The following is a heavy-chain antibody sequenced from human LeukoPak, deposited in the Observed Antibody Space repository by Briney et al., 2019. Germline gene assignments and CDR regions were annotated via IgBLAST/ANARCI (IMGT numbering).Heavy chain of an antibody. J-gene: IGHJ4*02. CDR3: ATAMVRGVMGYFDY. CDR1: GGTFSSYA. V-gene: IGHV1-69*06. CDR2: INPIFGTA. D-gene: IGHD3-10*01. Sequence: GASVKVSCKASGGTFSSYAISWVRQAPGQGLEWMGGINPIFGTANYAQKFQGRVTITADKSTSTAYMELSSLRSEDTAVYYCATAMVRGVMGYFDYWGQGTLVTVSS.